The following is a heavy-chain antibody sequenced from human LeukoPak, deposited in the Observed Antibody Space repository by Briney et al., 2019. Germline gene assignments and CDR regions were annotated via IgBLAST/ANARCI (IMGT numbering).Heavy chain of an antibody. CDR2: IYSGGST. D-gene: IGHD5-12*01. CDR3: ARDLVAPYGMDV. Sequence: GGSLRLSCAASGFTVSSNYMSWVRQAPGKGLEWVSVIYSGGSTCYADSVKGRFTISRDNSKNTLYLQMNSLRAEDTAVYYCARDLVAPYGMDVWGQGTTVTVSS. V-gene: IGHV3-53*01. CDR1: GFTVSSNY. J-gene: IGHJ6*02.